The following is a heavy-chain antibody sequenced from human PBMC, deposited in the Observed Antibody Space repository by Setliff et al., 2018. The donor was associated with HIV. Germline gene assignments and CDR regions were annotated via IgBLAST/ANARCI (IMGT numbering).Heavy chain of an antibody. CDR1: GFSLSYHG. Sequence: QPGGSLRLSCAASGFSLSYHGMHWVRQAPGKGLEWVAIIWYDGTNKYYADSVKGRFTISRDNSKNTLFLQMNSLRAEDTAVYYCARDLPIYDTSGSLDYWGQGALVTVSS. J-gene: IGHJ4*02. D-gene: IGHD3-22*01. CDR2: IWYDGTNK. V-gene: IGHV3-30*02. CDR3: ARDLPIYDTSGSLDY.